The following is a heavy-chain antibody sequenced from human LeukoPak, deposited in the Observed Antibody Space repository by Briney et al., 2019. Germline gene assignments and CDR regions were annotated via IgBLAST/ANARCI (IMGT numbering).Heavy chain of an antibody. CDR3: AREFGGSYYPFDY. D-gene: IGHD1-26*01. Sequence: GGSLRLSCAASGFTFSSYAMSWVRQAPGKGLEWVSGISGSGDSTYYADSVKGRLTISRDNSKNTLYLQMNSLRAEDTAVYNCAREFGGSYYPFDYWGQGTLVTVSS. J-gene: IGHJ4*02. V-gene: IGHV3-23*01. CDR1: GFTFSSYA. CDR2: ISGSGDST.